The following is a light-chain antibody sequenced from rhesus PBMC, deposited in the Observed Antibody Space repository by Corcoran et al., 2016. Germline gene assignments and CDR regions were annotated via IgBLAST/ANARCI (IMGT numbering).Light chain of an antibody. CDR2: DAS. J-gene: IGKJ3*01. V-gene: IGKV1-38*01. CDR1: QGISSY. Sequence: DIQLTQSPSSLSASVGDRVTITCRASQGISSYLAWYQQKPGKAPKLLIYDASNLQSGFPSRFRGSGSGTDFTLTISSLQPEDFAVYYCQQRNSYPFTFGPGTKLDIK. CDR3: QQRNSYPFT.